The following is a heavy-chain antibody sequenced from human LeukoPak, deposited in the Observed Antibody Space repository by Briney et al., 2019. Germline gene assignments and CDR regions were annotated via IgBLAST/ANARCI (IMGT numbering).Heavy chain of an antibody. CDR2: ISAYNGNT. CDR3: ARVDYGITIFGVVMNWNTDY. V-gene: IGHV1-18*01. D-gene: IGHD3-3*01. CDR1: GYTFTSYG. J-gene: IGHJ4*02. Sequence: ASVKVSCKASGYTFTSYGISWVRQAPGQGLEWMGWISAYNGNTNYAQKLQGRVTMTTDTSTSTAYMELRSLRSDDTAVYYCARVDYGITIFGVVMNWNTDYWGQGSLVTVSS.